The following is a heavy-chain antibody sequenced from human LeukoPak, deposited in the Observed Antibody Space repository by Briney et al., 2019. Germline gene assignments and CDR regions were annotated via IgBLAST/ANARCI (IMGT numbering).Heavy chain of an antibody. D-gene: IGHD3-10*01. J-gene: IGHJ4*02. CDR1: GGSISSYY. CDR3: ARFQRPHTVIWFGESIRPAPFDY. CDR2: IYYSGST. V-gene: IGHV4-59*01. Sequence: SETLSLTCTVSGGSISSYYWSWIRQPPGKGLEWIGYIYYSGSTNYNPSLKSRVTMSVDTSKNQFSLKLSSVTAADTAVYYCARFQRPHTVIWFGESIRPAPFDYWGQGTLVTVSS.